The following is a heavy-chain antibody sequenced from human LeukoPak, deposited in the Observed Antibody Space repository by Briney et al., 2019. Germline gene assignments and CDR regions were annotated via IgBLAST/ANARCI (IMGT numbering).Heavy chain of an antibody. J-gene: IGHJ6*03. V-gene: IGHV4-38-2*02. CDR3: ARVPAPYYGSGSYYPRQYYYYYYMDV. CDR1: VYSISSGYY. D-gene: IGHD3-10*01. Sequence: SETLSLTCTVSVYSISSGYYWGWIRQPPGKGLEWIGSIYHSGSTYYNPSLKSRVTISVDTSKNQFSLKLSSVTAADTAVYYCARVPAPYYGSGSYYPRQYYYYYYMDVWGKGTTVTVSS. CDR2: IYHSGST.